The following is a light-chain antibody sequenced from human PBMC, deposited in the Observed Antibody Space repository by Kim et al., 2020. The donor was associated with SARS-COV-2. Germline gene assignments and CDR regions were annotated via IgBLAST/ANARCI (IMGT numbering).Light chain of an antibody. CDR1: TSFIGTDYD. CDR3: QSFDSSLSDSV. V-gene: IGLV1-40*01. Sequence: RVTNSCTGGTSFIGTDYDIHWYQQSPGTAPKLLIYANSNRPSGVPDRFSGSKSGTSASLAISGLQAEDEADYYCQSFDSSLSDSVFGGGTQLTVL. CDR2: ANS. J-gene: IGLJ2*01.